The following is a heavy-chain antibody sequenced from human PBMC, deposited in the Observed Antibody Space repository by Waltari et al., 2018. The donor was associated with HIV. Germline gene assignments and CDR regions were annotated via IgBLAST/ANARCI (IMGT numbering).Heavy chain of an antibody. D-gene: IGHD1-26*01. CDR1: GFTFSSYG. CDR3: AKEGWELLQFGYYFDY. J-gene: IGHJ4*02. CDR2: ISFDGRNE. Sequence: QVQLVESGGGVVQPGKSLRLSCAASGFTFSSYGIHWVRQAPGKGLDLVAVISFDGRNEYYADSWKGRFTISRDNSKNTVYLQMNSLRAEDTAVYYCAKEGWELLQFGYYFDYWGQGTLVTVSS. V-gene: IGHV3-30*18.